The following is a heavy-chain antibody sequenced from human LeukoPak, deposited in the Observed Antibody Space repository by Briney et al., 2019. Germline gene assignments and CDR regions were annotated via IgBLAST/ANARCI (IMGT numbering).Heavy chain of an antibody. CDR1: GFTFSSYW. J-gene: IGHJ4*02. CDR2: MKKDGSEK. D-gene: IGHD3-10*01. Sequence: GGSLRLSCAASGFTFSSYWMSWVRQAPGKGLEWVANMKKDGSEKYYVDSVKGRFTISRDNAKNSLYLQMNSLRAEDTAVYYCARSITMVRGVYYFDYWGQGTLVTVSS. V-gene: IGHV3-7*04. CDR3: ARSITMVRGVYYFDY.